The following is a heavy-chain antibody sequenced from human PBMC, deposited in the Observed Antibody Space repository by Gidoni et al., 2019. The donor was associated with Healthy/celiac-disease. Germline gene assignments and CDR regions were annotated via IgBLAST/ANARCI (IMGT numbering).Heavy chain of an antibody. J-gene: IGHJ5*02. CDR2: INPNSGGT. Sequence: QVQLVQSGAEVKKPGASVQVSCKASGYTFTGYYMHWVRQAPGQGLEWMGRINPNSGGTNYAQKFQGRVTMTRDTSISTAYMELSRLRSDDTAVYYCARGVAVAGTVANWFDPWGQGTLVTVSS. CDR1: GYTFTGYY. D-gene: IGHD6-19*01. CDR3: ARGVAVAGTVANWFDP. V-gene: IGHV1-2*06.